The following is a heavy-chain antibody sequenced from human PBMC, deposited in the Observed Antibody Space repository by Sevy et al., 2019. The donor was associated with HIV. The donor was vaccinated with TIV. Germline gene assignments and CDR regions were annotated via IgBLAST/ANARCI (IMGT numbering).Heavy chain of an antibody. CDR3: ARGKSGYGYGLDY. CDR2: IYSDGST. CDR1: GFPVSSNY. D-gene: IGHD5-18*01. J-gene: IGHJ4*02. V-gene: IGHV3-66*01. Sequence: GGSLRLSCAASGFPVSSNYMSWVRQAPGKGLEWVSVIYSDGSTYHADSVKGRFTISRDNSKNTLYLQMNSLRVEDTAVYFCARGKSGYGYGLDYWGQGTLVTVSS.